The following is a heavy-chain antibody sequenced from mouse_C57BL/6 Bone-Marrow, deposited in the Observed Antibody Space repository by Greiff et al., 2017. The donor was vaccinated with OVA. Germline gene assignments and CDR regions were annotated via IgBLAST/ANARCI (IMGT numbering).Heavy chain of an antibody. J-gene: IGHJ1*03. Sequence: EVMLVESGGGLVQSGRSLRLSCATSGFTFSDFYMEWVRQAPGKGLEWIAASRNKANDYTTEYSASVKGRFIVSRDISQSILYLQMNALRAEDTAIYYCARDDYYWYFDVWGTGTTVTVSS. CDR1: GFTFSDFY. CDR2: SRNKANDYTT. CDR3: ARDDYYWYFDV. V-gene: IGHV7-1*01.